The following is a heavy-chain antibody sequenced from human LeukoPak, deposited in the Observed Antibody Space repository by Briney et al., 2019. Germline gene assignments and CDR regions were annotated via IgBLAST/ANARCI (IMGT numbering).Heavy chain of an antibody. J-gene: IGHJ4*02. CDR2: INSDSGGT. V-gene: IGHV1-2*02. Sequence: ASVKVSCKTSGYSFVAYYKHWLRQAPGQGLEWMGRINSDSGGTKFAQKFQGRVTMTRDKSINTVYMEVSRLTSDDTAVYYCAREASADGHFFDSWGQGSLVTVSS. D-gene: IGHD5-24*01. CDR1: GYSFVAYY. CDR3: AREASADGHFFDS.